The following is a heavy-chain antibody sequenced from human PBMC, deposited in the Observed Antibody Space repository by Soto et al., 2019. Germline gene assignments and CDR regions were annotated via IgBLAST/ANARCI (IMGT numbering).Heavy chain of an antibody. J-gene: IGHJ3*02. V-gene: IGHV3-7*03. CDR1: GFTFSSYW. Sequence: GGSLRLSCAASGFTFSSYWMSWVRQAPGKGLEWVANIKQDGSEKYYVDSVKGRFIISRDNAKNSLYLQMNSLRAEDTAVYYCARDGQLTGVDAFDIWGQGTMVTVSS. D-gene: IGHD7-27*01. CDR2: IKQDGSEK. CDR3: ARDGQLTGVDAFDI.